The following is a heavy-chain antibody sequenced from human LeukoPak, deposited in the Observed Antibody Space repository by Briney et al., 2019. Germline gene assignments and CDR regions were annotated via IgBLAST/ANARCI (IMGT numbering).Heavy chain of an antibody. Sequence: GGSLRLSCAASGFTFSSYAMSWVRQAPGKGLEWVSAISGSGGSTYYADSVKGRFTISRDNSKNTLYLQMNSLRAEDTAVYYCAKGPYCSSTSCYPNWFDPWGRGTLVTVSS. CDR2: ISGSGGST. V-gene: IGHV3-23*01. D-gene: IGHD2-2*01. CDR1: GFTFSSYA. CDR3: AKGPYCSSTSCYPNWFDP. J-gene: IGHJ5*02.